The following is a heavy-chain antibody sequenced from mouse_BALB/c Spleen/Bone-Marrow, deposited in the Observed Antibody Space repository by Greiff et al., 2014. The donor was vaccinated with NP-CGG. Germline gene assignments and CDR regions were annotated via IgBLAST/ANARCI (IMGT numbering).Heavy chain of an antibody. V-gene: IGHV2-9*02. CDR1: GFSLTSYG. J-gene: IGHJ4*01. Sequence: VQRVESGPGLVAPSQSLSITCTVSGFSLTSYGVYWARQPPGKGLEWLGVIWAGGSTNYNSALMSRLGISKDNSKSQVFLKMNSLQTDDTAMYYCARVYGSSYDPYYYAMDYWGQGTSVTVSS. D-gene: IGHD1-1*01. CDR2: IWAGGST. CDR3: ARVYGSSYDPYYYAMDY.